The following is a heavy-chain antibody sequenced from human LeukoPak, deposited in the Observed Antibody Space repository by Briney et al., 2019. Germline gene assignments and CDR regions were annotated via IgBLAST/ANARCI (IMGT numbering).Heavy chain of an antibody. CDR3: TRGGAYYDFWSGYYTNFDY. D-gene: IGHD3-3*01. J-gene: IGHJ4*02. V-gene: IGHV3-49*04. CDR1: GFTFGDYA. CDR2: IRGKAYGGTT. Sequence: HPGGSLRLSCTASGFTFGDYAMSWVRQAPGKGLEWVGFIRGKAYGGTTEYAASVKGRFTISRDDSKSIAYLQMNSLKTEDTAVYYCTRGGAYYDFWSGYYTNFDYWGQGTLVTVSS.